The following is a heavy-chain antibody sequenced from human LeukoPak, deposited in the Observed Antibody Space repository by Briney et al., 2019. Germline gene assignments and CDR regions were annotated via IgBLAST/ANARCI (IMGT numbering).Heavy chain of an antibody. J-gene: IGHJ4*02. Sequence: RGSLRLSCAASGFTFSRYSVNWVRQAPGKGLEWVAYIRTSSGGIYYADSVKGRFTISTDTAKNSLYLEMNNLRDGDTAVYYCARDDSWAFDYWGQGTLVTVSS. CDR2: IRTSSGGI. CDR3: ARDDSWAFDY. CDR1: GFTFSRYS. V-gene: IGHV3-48*02. D-gene: IGHD2-21*02.